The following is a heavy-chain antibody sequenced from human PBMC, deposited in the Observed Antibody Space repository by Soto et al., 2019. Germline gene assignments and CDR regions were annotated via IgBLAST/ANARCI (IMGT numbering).Heavy chain of an antibody. V-gene: IGHV1-69*13. CDR1: GGTFSTHA. CDR3: ARGYCSGGNCYSGMDV. J-gene: IGHJ6*02. Sequence: SVKVSCKASGGTFSTHAIIWVRQAPGHGLEWMGGIIPISGTTYYTLKFQGRVTITADEPTSTAFMELSSLKSEDTAVFYCARGYCSGGNCYSGMDVWGQGTMVTVSS. D-gene: IGHD2-15*01. CDR2: IIPISGTT.